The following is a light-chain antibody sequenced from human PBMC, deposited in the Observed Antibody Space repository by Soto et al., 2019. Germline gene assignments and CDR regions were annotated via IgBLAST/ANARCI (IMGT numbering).Light chain of an antibody. V-gene: IGLV2-23*02. CDR2: EVS. J-gene: IGLJ2*01. Sequence: QSVLTQPASVSGSPGQSITISCTGTSSDVGSYNLVSWYQQHPGKAPKLMIYEVSKRPSGVSNRFSGSKSGNTASLTISGLQAEDEADYYCCSYAGSSILVLGGGTK. CDR3: CSYAGSSILV. CDR1: SSDVGSYNL.